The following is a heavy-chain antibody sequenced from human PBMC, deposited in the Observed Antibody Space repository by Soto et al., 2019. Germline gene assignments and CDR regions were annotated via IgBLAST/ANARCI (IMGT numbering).Heavy chain of an antibody. CDR3: ARGVHYDRSGYYYFY. CDR2: IIPIFGTA. CDR1: GGTFNNCA. Sequence: QVQLVQSGAEVKKPGSSVKVSCKASGGTFNNCAISWVRQAPGQGLEWMGGIIPIFGTANYAQKFQDRVTSTADESTSTAYIELRSLRSEDTAVYYCARGVHYDRSGYYYFYWGQGTLVTVSP. D-gene: IGHD3-22*01. V-gene: IGHV1-69*01. J-gene: IGHJ4*02.